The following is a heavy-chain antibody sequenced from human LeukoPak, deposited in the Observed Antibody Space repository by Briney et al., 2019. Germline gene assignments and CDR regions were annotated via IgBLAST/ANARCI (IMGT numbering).Heavy chain of an antibody. Sequence: PGGSLRLSCAASGLIFSNAWMNWVRQAPGKGLEWVGRIKSKTDGGTTDYAAPVKGRFIISRDGSKNTLYLQMNSLKTEDTALYYCTTVYLTGEGNDYWGQGTLVTVSS. V-gene: IGHV3-15*07. D-gene: IGHD3-9*01. J-gene: IGHJ4*02. CDR2: IKSKTDGGTT. CDR3: TTVYLTGEGNDY. CDR1: GLIFSNAW.